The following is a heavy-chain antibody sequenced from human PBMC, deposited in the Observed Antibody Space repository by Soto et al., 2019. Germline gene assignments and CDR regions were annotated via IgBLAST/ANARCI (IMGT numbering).Heavy chain of an antibody. CDR2: IIPIFGTA. V-gene: IGHV1-69*13. CDR3: AREWKYYDFWSGYWDY. D-gene: IGHD3-3*01. J-gene: IGHJ4*02. Sequence: SVKVSCKASGGTFSSYAISWVRQAPGQGLEWMGGIIPIFGTANYAQKFQGRVTITADESTSTAYMELSSLRSEDTAVYYCAREWKYYDFWSGYWDYWGQGTLVTVSS. CDR1: GGTFSSYA.